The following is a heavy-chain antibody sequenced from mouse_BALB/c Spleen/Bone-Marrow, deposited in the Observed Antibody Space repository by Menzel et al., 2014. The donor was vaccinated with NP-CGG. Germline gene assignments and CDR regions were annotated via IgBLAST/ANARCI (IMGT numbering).Heavy chain of an antibody. J-gene: IGHJ3*01. CDR3: AGDGAY. D-gene: IGHD3-3*01. V-gene: IGHV14-3*02. CDR2: IDPANGNT. CDR1: GFNVKDTY. Sequence: VQLQQPGAELVKPGASVKLSCTASGFNVKDTYMQWVKQRPEQGLEWIGRIDPANGNTQYDPTFQGKATITADTSSNTAYLQLSSLTSEDTAVYYCAGDGAYWGQGTLVTVSA.